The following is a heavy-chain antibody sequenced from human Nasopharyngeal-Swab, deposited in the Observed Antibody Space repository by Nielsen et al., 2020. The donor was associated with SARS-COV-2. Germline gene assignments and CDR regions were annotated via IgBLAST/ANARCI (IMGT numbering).Heavy chain of an antibody. D-gene: IGHD6-19*01. Sequence: ASVKVSCKASGYTFTSYAMNWVRQAPGQGLEWMGWINTNTGNPTYAQGFTGRFVFSLATSVSTAYLQISSLKAEDTAVYYCAVHVAGDRPPFDPWGQGTLVTVSS. CDR3: AVHVAGDRPPFDP. CDR1: GYTFTSYA. CDR2: INTNTGNP. V-gene: IGHV7-4-1*02. J-gene: IGHJ5*02.